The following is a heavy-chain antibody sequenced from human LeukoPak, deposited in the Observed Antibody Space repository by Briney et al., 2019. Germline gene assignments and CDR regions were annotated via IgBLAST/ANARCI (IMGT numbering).Heavy chain of an antibody. CDR3: ARAEDSTMYFDY. CDR1: GASITSYY. J-gene: IGHJ4*02. V-gene: IGHV4-4*07. CDR2: FYTSGST. D-gene: IGHD2-15*01. Sequence: SETLSLTCTVYGASITSYYWSWIRQPAGKGLEWIGRFYTSGSTNYNPSLTSRVTMSVDRSKNQLSLKLSSVTAADTAVYYRARAEDSTMYFDYWGQGTLVTVSS.